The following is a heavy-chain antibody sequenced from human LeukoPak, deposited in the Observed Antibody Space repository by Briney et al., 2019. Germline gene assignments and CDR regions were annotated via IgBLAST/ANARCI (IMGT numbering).Heavy chain of an antibody. J-gene: IGHJ4*02. Sequence: GGSLRLSCVASGFTFRTYAMSWVRQAPGKGLEWVSGISVSVGTTYYVDSVKGRFTISRDNSKNTLYLQINSLRAEDMALYYCAKSSDGSTSFDQWGQGTLVTVSS. CDR1: GFTFRTYA. CDR3: AKSSDGSTSFDQ. D-gene: IGHD2-2*01. V-gene: IGHV3-23*01. CDR2: ISVSVGTT.